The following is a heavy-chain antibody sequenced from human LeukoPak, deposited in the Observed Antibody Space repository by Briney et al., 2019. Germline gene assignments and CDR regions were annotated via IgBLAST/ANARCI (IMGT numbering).Heavy chain of an antibody. D-gene: IGHD4-17*01. CDR3: ARRGNYGDYFDY. V-gene: IGHV1-2*02. CDR2: INPNSGST. J-gene: IGHJ4*02. CDR1: GYTFTGYY. Sequence: GASVKVSCTASGYTFTGYYMHWVRQAPGQGLEWMGWINPNSGSTNYAQKFQGRVTMTRDTSISTAFMDLSRLRSDDTAMYYCARRGNYGDYFDYWGQGTLVTVSS.